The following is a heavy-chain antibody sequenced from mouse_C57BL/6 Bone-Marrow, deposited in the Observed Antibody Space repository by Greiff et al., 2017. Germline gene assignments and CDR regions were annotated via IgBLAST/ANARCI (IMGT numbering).Heavy chain of an antibody. D-gene: IGHD1-1*01. V-gene: IGHV1-52*01. Sequence: QVLLQQPGAELVRPGSSVKLSCKASGYTFTSYWMHWVKQRPIQGLEWIGNIDPSDSETHYNQKFKDKATLTVDKSSSTAYMQLSSLTSEDSAVYYCARILRLWYFDVWGTGTTVTVSS. CDR3: ARILRLWYFDV. CDR1: GYTFTSYW. J-gene: IGHJ1*03. CDR2: IDPSDSET.